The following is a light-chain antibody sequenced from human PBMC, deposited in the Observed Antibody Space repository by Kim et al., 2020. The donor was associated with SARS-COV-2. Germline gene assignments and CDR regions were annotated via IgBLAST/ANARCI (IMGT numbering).Light chain of an antibody. J-gene: IGLJ3*02. CDR2: DTN. CDR3: LLSSGGVRV. Sequence: PGATVTLTCKSSTGTVTSGNYPYWFQQRPGQTPRTLIYDTNYKHSWTPARFSGSLLGSKAALTLSGAQPDDEADYYCLLSSGGVRVFGGGTKLTVL. V-gene: IGLV7-46*01. CDR1: TGTVTSGNY.